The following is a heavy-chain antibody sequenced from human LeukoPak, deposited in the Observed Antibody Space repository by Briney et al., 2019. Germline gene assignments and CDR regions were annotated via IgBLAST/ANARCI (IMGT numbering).Heavy chain of an antibody. CDR1: GYTFTSYG. J-gene: IGHJ6*02. D-gene: IGHD3-9*01. CDR3: ARDESYYDILTGYRPGNYYYYGMDV. CDR2: ISAYNGNT. V-gene: IGHV1-18*01. Sequence: ASVKVSCKASGYTFTSYGISWVRQAPGQGLEWMGWISAYNGNTNYAQKLQGRVTMTTDTSTSTAYMELRSLRSDDTAVYYCARDESYYDILTGYRPGNYYYYGMDVWGQGTTVTVSS.